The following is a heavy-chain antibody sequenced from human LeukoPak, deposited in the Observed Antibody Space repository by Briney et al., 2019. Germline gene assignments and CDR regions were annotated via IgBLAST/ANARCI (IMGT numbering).Heavy chain of an antibody. J-gene: IGHJ6*03. Sequence: GGSLRLSCAASGFTFSSCWMSWVRQAPGKGLEWVANIKQDGSEKYYVESVRGRFTISRDNAKNSLYLQMNSLRAEDTAVYYCARDPSVLPYMDVWAKGPRSPSP. CDR1: GFTFSSCW. D-gene: IGHD2-2*01. CDR2: IKQDGSEK. V-gene: IGHV3-7*01. CDR3: ARDPSVLPYMDV.